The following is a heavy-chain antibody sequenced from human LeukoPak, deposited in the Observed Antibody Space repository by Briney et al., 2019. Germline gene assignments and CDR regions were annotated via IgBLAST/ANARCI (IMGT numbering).Heavy chain of an antibody. CDR3: LKGGYDY. D-gene: IGHD5-12*01. J-gene: IGHJ4*02. Sequence: PGGSLRLSCAASGFTFDDYAMHWVRQAPGKGLEWVSGISWNSGSIGYADSVKGRFTISRDNAKNSLYLQMNSLRAEDTALYYCLKGGYDYWGQGTLVTVS. CDR1: GFTFDDYA. V-gene: IGHV3-9*01. CDR2: ISWNSGSI.